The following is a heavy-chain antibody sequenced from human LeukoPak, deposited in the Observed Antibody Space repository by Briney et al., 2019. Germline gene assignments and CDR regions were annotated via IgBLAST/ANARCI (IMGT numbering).Heavy chain of an antibody. V-gene: IGHV3-30-3*01. J-gene: IGHJ4*02. D-gene: IGHD2-15*01. CDR2: IAYDGSRD. CDR3: ARGGSAAATSSLDN. CDR1: GFTFSSYA. Sequence: PGGSLRLSCAASGFTFSSYAMIWVRQAPGKGLEWVAVIAYDGSRDYYADSVKGRFTVSRDNSKNTLYLQMNSLRTEDTAVYYCARGGSAAATSSLDNWGQGSLVTVSS.